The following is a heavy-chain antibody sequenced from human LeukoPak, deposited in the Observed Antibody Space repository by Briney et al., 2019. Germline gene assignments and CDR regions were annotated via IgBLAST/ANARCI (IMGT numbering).Heavy chain of an antibody. V-gene: IGHV4-34*01. CDR2: INHSGST. CDR1: GGSFSGYY. Sequence: SETLSLTCAVYGGSFSGYYWSWIRQPPGKGLEWIGEINHSGSTNYNPSLKSRVTISVDTFKNQFSLKLSSVTAADTAVYYCARGPRGVVVPAAIGYWGQGTLVTVSS. J-gene: IGHJ4*02. CDR3: ARGPRGVVVPAAIGY. D-gene: IGHD2-2*02.